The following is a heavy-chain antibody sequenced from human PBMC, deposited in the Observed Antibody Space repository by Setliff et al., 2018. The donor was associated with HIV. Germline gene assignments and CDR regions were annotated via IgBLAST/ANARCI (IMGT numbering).Heavy chain of an antibody. J-gene: IGHJ4*02. CDR2: IYTSGST. CDR3: ARQNSGWGVGLYYFDY. D-gene: IGHD6-19*01. V-gene: IGHV4-4*07. CDR1: GGSISSYY. Sequence: SETLSLTCTVSGGSISSYYWSWIRQPAGKGLEWIGRIYTSGSTNYNPSLKSRVTMSVDTSKNQFSLKLSSVTAADTALYYCARQNSGWGVGLYYFDYWGQGTLVTVSS.